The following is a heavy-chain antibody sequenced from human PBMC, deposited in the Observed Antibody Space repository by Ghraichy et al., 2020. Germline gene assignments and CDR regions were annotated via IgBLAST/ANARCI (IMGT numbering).Heavy chain of an antibody. CDR3: AKGLFSSSFPYYFDS. CDR1: GFTFSSYA. V-gene: IGHV3-23*01. D-gene: IGHD6-6*01. Sequence: GESLNISCVVSGFTFSSYAMSWVRQAPGKGLEWVSSNSGSGDKTYYPDSVKGRFTISRDNSENTLYPQMDGLRPEDTAVYYCAKGLFSSSFPYYFDSWGQGTLVTVSS. J-gene: IGHJ4*02. CDR2: NSGSGDKT.